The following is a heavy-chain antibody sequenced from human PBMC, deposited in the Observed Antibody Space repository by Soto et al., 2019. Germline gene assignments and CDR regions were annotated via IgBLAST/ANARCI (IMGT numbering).Heavy chain of an antibody. V-gene: IGHV1-8*01. J-gene: IGHJ4*02. CDR2: MNPNSGNT. D-gene: IGHD3-22*01. CDR1: GYTFPSYD. CDR3: ARVVIGSHTYYFDF. Sequence: ASVKVSCKASGYTFPSYDINWVRQATGQGLEWMGWMNPNSGNTGYAQKFQGRVTMTRNTSISTAYMELSSLRSEDTAVYYCARVVIGSHTYYFDFWGQGTLVSVSS.